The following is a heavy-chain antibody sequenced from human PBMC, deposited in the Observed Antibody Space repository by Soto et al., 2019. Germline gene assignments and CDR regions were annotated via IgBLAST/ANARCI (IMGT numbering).Heavy chain of an antibody. D-gene: IGHD6-19*01. Sequence: GGSLRLSCAASGFTFSSYSMNWVRQAPGKGLEWVSYISSSSSTIYYADSVKGRFTISRDNAKNSLYLQMNSLRAEDTAVYYCARDPSGRYSSGLYWGQGTLVTVSS. CDR1: GFTFSSYS. V-gene: IGHV3-48*01. CDR2: ISSSSSTI. J-gene: IGHJ4*02. CDR3: ARDPSGRYSSGLY.